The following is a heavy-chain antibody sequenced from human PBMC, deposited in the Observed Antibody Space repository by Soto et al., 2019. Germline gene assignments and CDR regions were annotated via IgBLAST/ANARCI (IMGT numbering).Heavy chain of an antibody. J-gene: IGHJ6*02. Sequence: QVQLVQSGAEVKKPGSSVKVSCKASGGTFSSYAISWVRQAPGQGLEWMGGIIPIFGTANYAQKFQGRVTITADESTSKAYMELSSLRSEDTAVYYCARAHYDFWSGYYPYYYYGMDVWGQGTTVTVSS. V-gene: IGHV1-69*01. CDR1: GGTFSSYA. CDR3: ARAHYDFWSGYYPYYYYGMDV. CDR2: IIPIFGTA. D-gene: IGHD3-3*01.